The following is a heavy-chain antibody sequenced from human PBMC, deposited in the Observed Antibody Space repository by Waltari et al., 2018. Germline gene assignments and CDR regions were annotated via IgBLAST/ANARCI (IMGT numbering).Heavy chain of an antibody. CDR1: GGTFSSYT. Sequence: QVQLVQSGAEVKKPGSSAKVSCKASGGTFSSYTISWVRQAPGQGLEWMGRIIPILGIANYAQKFQGRVTITADKSTSTAYMELSSLRSEDTAVYYCARDSLKGSNLDYWGQGTLVTVSS. CDR2: IIPILGIA. J-gene: IGHJ4*02. D-gene: IGHD4-4*01. CDR3: ARDSLKGSNLDY. V-gene: IGHV1-69*08.